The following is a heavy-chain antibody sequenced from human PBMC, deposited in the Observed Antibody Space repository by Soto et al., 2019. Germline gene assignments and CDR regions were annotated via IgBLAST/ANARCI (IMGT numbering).Heavy chain of an antibody. D-gene: IGHD3-10*01. Sequence: EVQLLESGGGLVQPGGSLRLSCAASGFTFSSYAMSWVRQAPGKGLEWVSAISGSGGSTYYADSVKGRFTISRDNSKNTLYLQMNSLRAEDTALYYCAKDLYGSDEGYYYMDVWGKGTTVTVSS. V-gene: IGHV3-23*01. CDR1: GFTFSSYA. CDR2: ISGSGGST. J-gene: IGHJ6*03. CDR3: AKDLYGSDEGYYYMDV.